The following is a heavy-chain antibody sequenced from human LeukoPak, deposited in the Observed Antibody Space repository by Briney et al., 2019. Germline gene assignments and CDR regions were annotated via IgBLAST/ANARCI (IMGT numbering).Heavy chain of an antibody. CDR1: GGSISSSSW. D-gene: IGHD2/OR15-2a*01. J-gene: IGHJ4*02. V-gene: IGHV4-4*02. CDR2: IYHSGPT. CDR3: ATALPFRIDY. Sequence: SETLSLTCAVSGGSISSSSWWSWVRQPPGKGLEWIGEIYHSGPTNYNPSLKSRVTISVDKTKNQFSLKLSSVTAADTAVYYCATALPFRIDYWGQGTLVTVSS.